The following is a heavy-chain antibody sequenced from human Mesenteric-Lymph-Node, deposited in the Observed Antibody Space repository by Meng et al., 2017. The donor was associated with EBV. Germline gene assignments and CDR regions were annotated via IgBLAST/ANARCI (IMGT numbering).Heavy chain of an antibody. Sequence: QVGLVQSGAEVKKPGASVKVSCKASGYTFTGYYMHWVRQAPGQGLEWMGWISVDSGNTNYAQKVRDRVTMTTDFSTNTAYMELRSLTSDDTAVYYCARGGLSIDYWGLGTLVTVSS. D-gene: IGHD3-16*01. CDR1: GYTFTGYY. J-gene: IGHJ4*02. CDR3: ARGGLSIDY. CDR2: ISVDSGNT. V-gene: IGHV1-18*04.